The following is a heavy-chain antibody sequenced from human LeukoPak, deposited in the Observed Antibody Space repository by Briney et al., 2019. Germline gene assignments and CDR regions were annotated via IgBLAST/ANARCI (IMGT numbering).Heavy chain of an antibody. CDR3: ARGYQRAFDI. J-gene: IGHJ3*02. CDR2: MNPNSGNT. D-gene: IGHD6-25*01. V-gene: IGHV1-8*03. Sequence: RASVKVSCKASGYTFTSYDINWVRQATGQGLEWMGWMNPNSGNTGHAQKFQGRVTITRNTSISTAYMELSSLRSEDTAVYYCARGYQRAFDIWGQGTMVTVSS. CDR1: GYTFTSYD.